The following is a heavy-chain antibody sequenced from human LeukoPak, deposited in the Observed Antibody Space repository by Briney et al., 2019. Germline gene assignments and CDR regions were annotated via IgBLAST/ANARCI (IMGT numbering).Heavy chain of an antibody. CDR3: ASSPYYYGSGLDY. CDR2: INHSGST. J-gene: IGHJ4*02. Sequence: SETLSLTCAVYGGSFSGYYWSWIRQPPGKGLEWIGEINHSGSTNYNPSLKSRVTISVDTSKNQFSLKLSSVTAADTAVYYCASSPYYYGSGLDYWGQGTLVTVSS. CDR1: GGSFSGYY. D-gene: IGHD3-10*01. V-gene: IGHV4-34*01.